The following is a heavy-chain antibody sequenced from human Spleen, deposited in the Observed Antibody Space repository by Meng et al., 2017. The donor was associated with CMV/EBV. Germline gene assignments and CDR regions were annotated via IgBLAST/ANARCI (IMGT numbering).Heavy chain of an antibody. J-gene: IGHJ3*01. CDR2: IYYSGST. Sequence: SCTVSAGSLSRHYWSWIRQPPGKGLEFIAYIYYSGSTYYNPSLKSRVTISVDSSKNQFSLKLNSVTAADTAVYYCARVRGTTATHDAFDVWGQGTTVTVSS. CDR3: ARVRGTTATHDAFDV. V-gene: IGHV4-59*11. D-gene: IGHD1-7*01. CDR1: AGSLSRHY.